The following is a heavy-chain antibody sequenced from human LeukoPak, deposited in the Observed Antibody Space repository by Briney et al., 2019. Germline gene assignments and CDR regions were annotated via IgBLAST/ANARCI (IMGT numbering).Heavy chain of an antibody. J-gene: IGHJ6*03. V-gene: IGHV3-74*01. D-gene: IGHD1-26*01. CDR1: GFTFSRYW. CDR3: AKDQWELLQDYYYYYMDV. Sequence: GESLRLSCAASGFTFSRYWIHWVRQAPGKGLEWVSRINPDGSTTTYADSVKGRFTISRDNSKNTLYLQMNSLRAEDTAVYYCAKDQWELLQDYYYYYMDVWGKGTTVTVSS. CDR2: INPDGSTT.